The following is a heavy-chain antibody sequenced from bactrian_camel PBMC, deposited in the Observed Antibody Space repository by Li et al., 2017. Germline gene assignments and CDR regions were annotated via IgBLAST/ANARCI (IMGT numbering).Heavy chain of an antibody. CDR1: VSAYVAYVYA. V-gene: IGHV3S53*01. CDR3: ATDPYLPWEYNY. Sequence: QVQLVESGGGSVPAGGSLTLTCTASVSAYVAYVYAMAWFRQAPGKEREAVAAISNDAGAAYSDSVQGRFTISRDNALNTLYLQMNSLRSEDTALYYCATDPYLPWEYNYWGQGTQVTVS. J-gene: IGHJ4*01. CDR2: ISNDAGA. D-gene: IGHD1*01.